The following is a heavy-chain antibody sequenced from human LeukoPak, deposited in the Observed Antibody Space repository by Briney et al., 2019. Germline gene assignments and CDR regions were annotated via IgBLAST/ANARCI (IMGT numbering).Heavy chain of an antibody. Sequence: ASETLSLTCTVSGGSISSYYWSWIRQPPGKGLEWIGYIYYSGSTNYNPSLKSRVSISVEKSKNQFSLKMGSVTAADTAVYYCARDQRYCSSTSCSYEDAFDIWGQGTMVTVSS. CDR3: ARDQRYCSSTSCSYEDAFDI. V-gene: IGHV4-59*01. D-gene: IGHD2-2*01. CDR1: GGSISSYY. CDR2: IYYSGST. J-gene: IGHJ3*02.